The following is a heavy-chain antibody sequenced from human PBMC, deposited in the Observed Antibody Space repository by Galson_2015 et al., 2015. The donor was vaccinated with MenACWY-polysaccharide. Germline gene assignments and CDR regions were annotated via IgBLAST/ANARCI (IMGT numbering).Heavy chain of an antibody. D-gene: IGHD6-13*01. CDR2: VASDGRDK. Sequence: LRLSCAASGFTFSSYAMHWVRQVPGKGLEWVAVVASDGRDKHHTDSVKGRFTISRDNSKNTLYLQMNSLTSEDTALYYCARDLRRIADYYFDYWGQGTVVTVSS. J-gene: IGHJ4*02. CDR3: ARDLRRIADYYFDY. CDR1: GFTFSSYA. V-gene: IGHV3-30*03.